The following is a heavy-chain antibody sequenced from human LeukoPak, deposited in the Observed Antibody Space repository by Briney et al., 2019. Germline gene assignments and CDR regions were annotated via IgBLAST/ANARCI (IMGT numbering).Heavy chain of an antibody. J-gene: IGHJ3*02. CDR1: GFTFSDYT. D-gene: IGHD2-21*01. CDR3: ARDESGDNDAFDI. CDR2: ISGSSNYI. V-gene: IGHV3-21*01. Sequence: GGSLRLSCAASGFTFSDYTISWVRLAPGRGLEWVSSISGSSNYIYYADSVKGRFTISRGNAKNSLYLQMNSLRVEDTAVYYCARDESGDNDAFDIWGQGTMVTVSS.